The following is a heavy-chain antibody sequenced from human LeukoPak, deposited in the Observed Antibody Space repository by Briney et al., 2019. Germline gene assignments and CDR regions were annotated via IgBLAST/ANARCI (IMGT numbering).Heavy chain of an antibody. CDR3: ARGTLGAWGW. D-gene: IGHD6-19*01. V-gene: IGHV3-21*01. CDR2: ISSSSNYI. Sequence: PGGSLRLSCAASGFTFSSYDMNWVRQAPGKGLEWVSSISSSSNYIHYADSVKGRFTISRDNAKNSLYLQMNSLRAEDAAVYFCARGTLGAWGWWGQGTLVTVSS. CDR1: GFTFSSYD. J-gene: IGHJ4*02.